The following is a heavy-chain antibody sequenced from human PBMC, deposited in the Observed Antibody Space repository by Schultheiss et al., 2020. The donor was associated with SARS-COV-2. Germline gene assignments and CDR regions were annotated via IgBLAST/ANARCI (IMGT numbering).Heavy chain of an antibody. Sequence: GGSLRLSCAASGFTFSDYYMSWIRQAPGKGLEWVSYISSSSSYTNYADSVKGRFTISRDNAKNSLYLQMNSLRAEDTAVYYCAKMAYSSSWDDYYYGMDVWGQGTTVTVSS. D-gene: IGHD6-13*01. CDR3: AKMAYSSSWDDYYYGMDV. CDR1: GFTFSDYY. V-gene: IGHV3-11*06. J-gene: IGHJ6*02. CDR2: ISSSSSYT.